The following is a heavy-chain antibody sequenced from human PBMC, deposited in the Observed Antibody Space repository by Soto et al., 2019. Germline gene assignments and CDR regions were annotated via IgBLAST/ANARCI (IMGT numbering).Heavy chain of an antibody. D-gene: IGHD6-13*01. CDR1: GGSIRSYY. J-gene: IGHJ6*02. Sequence: PSETLSLTCTVXGGSIRSYYWNWIRQPPGKGLEWIGYIYYSGSTSYNPSLKSRVTISLDTSKNQFSLKLSSVTAADTAVYYCASRYSSSLDVWGQGTTGTVSS. CDR2: IYYSGST. V-gene: IGHV4-59*08. CDR3: ASRYSSSLDV.